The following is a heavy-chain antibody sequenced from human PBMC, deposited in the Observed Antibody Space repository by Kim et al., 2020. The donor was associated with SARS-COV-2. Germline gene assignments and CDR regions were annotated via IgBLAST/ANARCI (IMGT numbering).Heavy chain of an antibody. V-gene: IGHV3-13*01. D-gene: IGHD3-10*01. J-gene: IGHJ6*02. CDR1: GFTFSSYD. Sequence: GGSLRLSCAASGFTFSSYDMHWVRQATGKGLEWVSAIGTAGDTYYPGSVKGRFTISRENAKNSLYLQMNSLRAGDTAVYYCARGTGSGSYYYYYGMDVWGQGTTVTVSS. CDR3: ARGTGSGSYYYYYGMDV. CDR2: IGTAGDT.